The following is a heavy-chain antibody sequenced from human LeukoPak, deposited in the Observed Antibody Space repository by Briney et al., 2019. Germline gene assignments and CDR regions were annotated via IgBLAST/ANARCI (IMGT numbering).Heavy chain of an antibody. CDR2: FDPEDGET. D-gene: IGHD5-18*01. Sequence: ASVKVSCKASGYTLSIYDITWVRQAPGKGLEWMGGFDPEDGETIYAQKFQGRVTMTEDTSADTAYMELSSLRSEDTAVYYCATVGYSYGDAFDIWGHGTMVTVSS. J-gene: IGHJ3*02. V-gene: IGHV1-24*01. CDR3: ATVGYSYGDAFDI. CDR1: GYTLSIYD.